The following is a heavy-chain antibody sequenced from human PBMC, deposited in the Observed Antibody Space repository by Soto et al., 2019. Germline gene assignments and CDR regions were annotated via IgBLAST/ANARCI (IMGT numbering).Heavy chain of an antibody. V-gene: IGHV1-69*13. Sequence: SVKVSFKASGGTFSTYAISWVRQAPGQGLEWMGGIIPIFGSANYAQKFQGRVTITADESTSTAYMELSSLRSEDTAVYYCARVSSGTYFLAWFDPWGRGTLVTVSS. D-gene: IGHD3-22*01. CDR1: GGTFSTYA. CDR2: IIPIFGSA. CDR3: ARVSSGTYFLAWFDP. J-gene: IGHJ5*02.